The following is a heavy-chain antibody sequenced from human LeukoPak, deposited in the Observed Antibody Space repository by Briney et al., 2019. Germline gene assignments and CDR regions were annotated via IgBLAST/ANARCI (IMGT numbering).Heavy chain of an antibody. CDR1: GFTFNRYS. D-gene: IGHD3-10*01. Sequence: GGSLRLSCAASGFTFNRYSMNWVRQAPGKGLEWVSYISSSGNTKYYADSVRGRFTISRDNAKNSLYLQMNSLRAEDAAVYYCARERSTIHSYYIDYWGQGTLVTVSS. CDR2: ISSSGNTK. CDR3: ARERSTIHSYYIDY. V-gene: IGHV3-48*04. J-gene: IGHJ4*02.